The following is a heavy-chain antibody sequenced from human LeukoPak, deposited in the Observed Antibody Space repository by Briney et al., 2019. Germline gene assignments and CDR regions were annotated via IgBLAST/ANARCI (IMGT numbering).Heavy chain of an antibody. Sequence: ASVKVSCKASGYTFTSYAMHWVRQAPGQRLEWMGWINAGNGNTKYSQKFQGRVTITRDTSASTAYMELSSLRSEDTAVYYCARRVMGGDYDILTGYVLWGQGTLVTVSS. D-gene: IGHD3-9*01. V-gene: IGHV1-3*01. CDR2: INAGNGNT. CDR1: GYTFTSYA. J-gene: IGHJ4*02. CDR3: ARRVMGGDYDILTGYVL.